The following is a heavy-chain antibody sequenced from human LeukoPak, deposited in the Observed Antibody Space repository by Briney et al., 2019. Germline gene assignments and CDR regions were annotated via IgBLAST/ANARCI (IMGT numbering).Heavy chain of an antibody. V-gene: IGHV3-66*01. J-gene: IGHJ5*02. D-gene: IGHD2-2*01. CDR1: GFTVRSNY. CDR2: IYSGGST. CDR3: AKGGYCSSTSCYVGWFDP. Sequence: GGSLRLSCAASGFTVRSNYMNWVRQAPGKGLEWVSLIYSGGSTYYADSVKGRFTISRDNSKNTLSLQMNSLRAEDTAVYYCAKGGYCSSTSCYVGWFDPWGQGTLVTVSS.